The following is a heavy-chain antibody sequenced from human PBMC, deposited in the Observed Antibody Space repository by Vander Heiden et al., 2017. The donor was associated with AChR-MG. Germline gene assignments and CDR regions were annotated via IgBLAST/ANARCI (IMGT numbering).Heavy chain of an antibody. J-gene: IGHJ4*02. CDR2: ISSSSSTI. Sequence: EVPLVESRGRLVHPGGSLRLPCPASGFTCSGYSRNWVGQGPGKGLGWVSYISSSSSTIYYADAVKGGFTITRDNAKNPLYLQMNSLRVEDTAVYCCASVRPAGVIVHDWGQGTLVTVSS. D-gene: IGHD3-16*02. V-gene: IGHV3-48*01. CDR3: ASVRPAGVIVHD. CDR1: GFTCSGYS.